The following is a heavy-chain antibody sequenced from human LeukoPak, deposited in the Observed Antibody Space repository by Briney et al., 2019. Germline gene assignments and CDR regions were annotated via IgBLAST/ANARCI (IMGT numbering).Heavy chain of an antibody. J-gene: IGHJ5*02. CDR1: GGSISSSSYY. Sequence: SETLSLTCTVSGGSISSSSYYWDWIRQPPGKGLEWIGNIYYSGSTYYNPSPKSRVTISVDTSKNQISLKLSSVTAADTAVYYCARSAGYSSASRENWFDPWGQGTLVTVSS. V-gene: IGHV4-39*01. D-gene: IGHD6-19*01. CDR3: ARSAGYSSASRENWFDP. CDR2: IYYSGST.